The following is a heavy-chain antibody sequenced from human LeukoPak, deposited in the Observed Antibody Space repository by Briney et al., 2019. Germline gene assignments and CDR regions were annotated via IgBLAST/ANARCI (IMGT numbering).Heavy chain of an antibody. D-gene: IGHD2-2*01. V-gene: IGHV3-30*04. J-gene: IGHJ4*02. CDR2: IPYDGSQN. Sequence: GGSLRLSCAASDFPFIGYTMHWVRQAPGKGLEWVAGIPYDGSQNSYADSVKGRFSISRDNSKSALYLQLSSLRPEDTAVYYCTREGRFKAQHLFDYWGQGTMVAVSS. CDR1: DFPFIGYT. CDR3: TREGRFKAQHLFDY.